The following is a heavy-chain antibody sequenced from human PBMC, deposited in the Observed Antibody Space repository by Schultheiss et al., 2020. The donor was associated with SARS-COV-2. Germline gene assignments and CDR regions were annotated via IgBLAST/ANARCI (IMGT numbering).Heavy chain of an antibody. J-gene: IGHJ1*01. D-gene: IGHD4-17*01. Sequence: GGSLRLSCAASGFTFNTYRMSWVRQAPGKGLEWVSSISSDSGTIYYADSVKGRFTISRDNAKNSLYLQMNSLRAEDTAVYYCASLNDYGVEYFQRWGPGTLVTVSS. V-gene: IGHV3-21*04. CDR3: ASLNDYGVEYFQR. CDR2: ISSDSGTI. CDR1: GFTFNTYR.